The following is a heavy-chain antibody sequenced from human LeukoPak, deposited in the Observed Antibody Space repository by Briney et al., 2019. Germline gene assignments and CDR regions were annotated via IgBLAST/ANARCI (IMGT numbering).Heavy chain of an antibody. Sequence: SETLSLTCTVSGGSISSYYWIWIRQPPGKGLQWFWYIYYSGSTNYNPSLKSRVTISVHTSKNQFSLKLSSVTAADTAVYYCARDFGPQGYYYMDVWGKGTTVTVSS. CDR1: GGSISSYY. J-gene: IGHJ6*03. V-gene: IGHV4-59*01. CDR2: IYYSGST. CDR3: ARDFGPQGYYYMDV. D-gene: IGHD3-10*01.